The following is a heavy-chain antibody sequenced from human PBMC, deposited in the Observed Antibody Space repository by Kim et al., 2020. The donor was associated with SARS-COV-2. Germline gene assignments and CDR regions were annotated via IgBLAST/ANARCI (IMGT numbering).Heavy chain of an antibody. J-gene: IGHJ5*02. D-gene: IGHD6-13*01. Sequence: ASVKVSCKASGFTFSDYYFHWMRQAPGQGLEWLGRINPNTGGTTYAQKFQGRVTLTRDTSISTAYMELNTLTADDTAVYYCSRTQSNSWLDWFDPWGQGTRVTVSS. CDR1: GFTFSDYY. CDR2: INPNTGGT. V-gene: IGHV1-2*06. CDR3: SRTQSNSWLDWFDP.